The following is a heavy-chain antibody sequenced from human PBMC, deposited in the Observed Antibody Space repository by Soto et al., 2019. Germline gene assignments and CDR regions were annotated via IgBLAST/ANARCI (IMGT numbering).Heavy chain of an antibody. D-gene: IGHD3-10*01. CDR2: VYSSGTT. J-gene: IGHJ4*02. CDR1: GGSIHRYV. Sequence: PLDTLSLTCRVSGGSIHRYVWSWIRQPAGKGLEWIGRVYSSGTTDYNPSLNSRATMSVETSKNQFSLKLSSVTAADTAVYYCARDIGSFAYGEGYWGQG. V-gene: IGHV4-4*07. CDR3: ARDIGSFAYGEGY.